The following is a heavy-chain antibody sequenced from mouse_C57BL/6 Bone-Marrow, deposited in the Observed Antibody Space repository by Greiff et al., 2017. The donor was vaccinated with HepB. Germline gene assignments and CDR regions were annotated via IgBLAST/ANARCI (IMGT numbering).Heavy chain of an antibody. D-gene: IGHD1-1*01. CDR2: INPGSGGT. J-gene: IGHJ2*01. CDR3: ARWNYGSSH. V-gene: IGHV1-54*01. CDR1: GYAFTNYL. Sequence: VQLQQSGAELVRPGTSVKVSCKASGYAFTNYLIEWVKQRPGQGLEWIGVINPGSGGTNYNEKFKGKATLTADKSSSTAYMQLSSLTSEDSAVYFCARWNYGSSHGGQGTTLTVSS.